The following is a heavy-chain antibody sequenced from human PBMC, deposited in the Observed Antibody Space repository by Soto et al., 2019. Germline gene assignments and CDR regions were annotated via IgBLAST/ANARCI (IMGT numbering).Heavy chain of an antibody. D-gene: IGHD2-8*02. J-gene: IGHJ4*02. Sequence: QVQLQESGPGLMKPSETLSLTCTVSGASITGSSYWSWIRQPAGKGLEWIGRFSLSGTTNYNPSPSSRVTMSADVSKNQFSLRLTSVTAADTALYYCARGMTPPGAPAWYFFDSWGQGTLVTVSS. CDR2: FSLSGTT. V-gene: IGHV4-4*07. CDR3: ARGMTPPGAPAWYFFDS. CDR1: GASITGSSY.